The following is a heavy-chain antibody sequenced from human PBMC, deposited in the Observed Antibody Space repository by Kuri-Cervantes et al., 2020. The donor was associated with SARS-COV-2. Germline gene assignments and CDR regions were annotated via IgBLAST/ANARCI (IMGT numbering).Heavy chain of an antibody. Sequence: GESLKISCKGSGYSFTSYWIGWVRQMPGKGLEWMGIIYPGDSDTGYSPSFQGQVTISADKSISTAYLQWSSLKASDTAMYYCARQGWHYDFWSGYYTTHPRGYMDVWGKGTTVTVSS. CDR1: GYSFTSYW. CDR3: ARQGWHYDFWSGYYTTHPRGYMDV. V-gene: IGHV5-51*01. CDR2: IYPGDSDT. D-gene: IGHD3-3*01. J-gene: IGHJ6*03.